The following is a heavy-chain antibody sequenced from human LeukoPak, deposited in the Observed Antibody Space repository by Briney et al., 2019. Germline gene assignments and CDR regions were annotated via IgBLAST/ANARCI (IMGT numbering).Heavy chain of an antibody. CDR3: ARGRPDYHGSGSYYNGLAAGAGVHFDY. D-gene: IGHD3-10*01. CDR1: GGSISSYY. CDR2: IYYSGST. J-gene: IGHJ4*02. Sequence: SETLSLTCTVSGGSISSYYWSWIRQPPGKGLEWIGYIYYSGSTNYNPSLKSRVTISVDTSKNQFSLKLSSVNAADTAVYYCARGRPDYHGSGSYYNGLAAGAGVHFDYWGQGTLVTVSS. V-gene: IGHV4-59*01.